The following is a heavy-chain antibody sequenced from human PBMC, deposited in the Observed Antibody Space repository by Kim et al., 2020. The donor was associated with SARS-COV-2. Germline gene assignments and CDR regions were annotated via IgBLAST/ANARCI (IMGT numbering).Heavy chain of an antibody. CDR1: GFTFSKAW. V-gene: IGHV3-15*01. Sequence: GGSLRLSCAASGFTFSKAWMSWVRQAPGTGLEWVGRIKSKTDGGTTDYAAPVKGRFTISRDDSKNTLYLQMNSLKTEDTAVYYCTTLLRYFDWLAVKYYYYGMDVWGQGTTVTVSS. D-gene: IGHD3-9*01. CDR2: IKSKTDGGTT. CDR3: TTLLRYFDWLAVKYYYYGMDV. J-gene: IGHJ6*02.